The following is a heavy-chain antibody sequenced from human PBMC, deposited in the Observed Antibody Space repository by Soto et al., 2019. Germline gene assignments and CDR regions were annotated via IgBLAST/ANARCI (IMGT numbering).Heavy chain of an antibody. J-gene: IGHJ5*02. Sequence: ASVKVSYKASGYTFTKYGIHWVRQAPGQRLEWMGWINAANGDTKYSPKFQGRVTITRDTSASTAYMELSSLRSEDTAVYYCVRRHVSATGIDWFDPWGQGTLVTV. CDR2: INAANGDT. CDR3: VRRHVSATGIDWFDP. D-gene: IGHD6-13*01. CDR1: GYTFTKYG. V-gene: IGHV1-3*01.